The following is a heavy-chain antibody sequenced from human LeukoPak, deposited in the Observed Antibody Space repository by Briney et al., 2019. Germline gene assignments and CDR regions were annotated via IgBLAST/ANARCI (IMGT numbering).Heavy chain of an antibody. CDR1: GFTSSSYG. V-gene: IGHV3-33*01. CDR2: IWYDGSNK. CDR3: ARVAGGDIVVVPAASKRPHYYYYYMDV. Sequence: PGGSLRLSCAASGFTSSSYGMHWVRQAPGKGLEWVAVIWYDGSNKYYADSVKGRFTISRDNSKNTLYLQMNSLRAEDTAVYYCARVAGGDIVVVPAASKRPHYYYYYMDVWGKGTTVTVSS. D-gene: IGHD2-2*01. J-gene: IGHJ6*03.